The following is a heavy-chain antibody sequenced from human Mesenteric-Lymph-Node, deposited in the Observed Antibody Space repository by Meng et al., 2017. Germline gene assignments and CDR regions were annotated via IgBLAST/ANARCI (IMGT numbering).Heavy chain of an antibody. CDR3: ARELSNGIDY. Sequence: SETLSLTCTVSNGSISSYYWSWIRQPPGKGLEWIGYIYYSGSTKYNPSLKSRVTMSVDTSKNQFSLKLSSVTAADTAVYYCARELSNGIDYWGQGTLVTVSS. CDR1: NGSISSYY. CDR2: IYYSGST. D-gene: IGHD1-1*01. J-gene: IGHJ4*02. V-gene: IGHV4-59*12.